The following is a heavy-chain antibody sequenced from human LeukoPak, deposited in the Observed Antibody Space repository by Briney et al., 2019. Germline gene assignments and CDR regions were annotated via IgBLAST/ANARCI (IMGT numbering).Heavy chain of an antibody. CDR3: AREDVVPAAIVH. CDR1: GYTFTGYY. D-gene: IGHD2-2*01. V-gene: IGHV1-2*02. J-gene: IGHJ5*02. Sequence: ASVKVSCKASGYTFTGYYMHWVRQAPGQGLEWMGWINPNGGGTNYAQKFQGRVAMTRDTSISTAYMELSRLRSDDTAVYYCAREDVVPAAIVHWGQGTLVTVSS. CDR2: INPNGGGT.